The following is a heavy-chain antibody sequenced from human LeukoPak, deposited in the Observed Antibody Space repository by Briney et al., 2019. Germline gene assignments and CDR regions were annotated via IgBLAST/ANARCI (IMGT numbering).Heavy chain of an antibody. CDR1: GFTFSTYE. Sequence: QPGGSLRLSCAASGFTFSTYEMNWVRQAPGKGLEWVSYISSSGSTIYYADSVKGRFTISRDNAKKSLFLQMNGLRAEDTAVYYCAGGHSSGYYPIDYWGQGTLVTVSS. J-gene: IGHJ4*02. CDR2: ISSSGSTI. D-gene: IGHD3-22*01. CDR3: AGGHSSGYYPIDY. V-gene: IGHV3-48*03.